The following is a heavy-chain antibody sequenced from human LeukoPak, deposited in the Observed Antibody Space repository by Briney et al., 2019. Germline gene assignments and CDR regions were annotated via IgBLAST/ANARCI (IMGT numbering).Heavy chain of an antibody. CDR2: IKQDGSEK. D-gene: IGHD3-22*01. Sequence: PGGSLRLSCGASGFTFSSYWMSWVRQAPGKGLEWVANIKQDGSEKYYVDSVKGRFTISRDNAKNSLYLQMNSLRAEDTAVYYCAKGDPPTTMIHAFDIWGQGTMVTVSS. CDR1: GFTFSSYW. V-gene: IGHV3-7*03. J-gene: IGHJ3*02. CDR3: AKGDPPTTMIHAFDI.